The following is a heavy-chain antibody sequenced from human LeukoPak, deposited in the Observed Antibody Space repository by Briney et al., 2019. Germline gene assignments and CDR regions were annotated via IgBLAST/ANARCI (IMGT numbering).Heavy chain of an antibody. D-gene: IGHD3-10*01. CDR3: ARDGGWGFVVY. Sequence: SETLSLTCTVSHDSFISYYRNWIRQPPGKGLEWIGYIYYSGSTNYNPSLKSRVTISVDTSKNQFSLKLSSVTAADTAVYYCARDGGWGFVVYWGQGTLVTVSS. J-gene: IGHJ4*02. CDR2: IYYSGST. V-gene: IGHV4-59*01. CDR1: HDSFISYY.